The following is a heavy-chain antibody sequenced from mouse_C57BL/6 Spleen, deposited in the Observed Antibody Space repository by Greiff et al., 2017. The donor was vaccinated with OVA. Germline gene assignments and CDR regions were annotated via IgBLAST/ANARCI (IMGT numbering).Heavy chain of an antibody. CDR1: GYTFTSYW. D-gene: IGHD2-5*01. CDR3: ARRYSNDYAMDY. J-gene: IGHJ4*01. Sequence: QVQLQQPGAELVKPGASVKLSCKASGYTFTSYWMQWVKQRPGQGLEWIGEIDPSDSYTNYNQKFKGKATLTVDTSSSTAYMQLSSLTSEDSAVYYCARRYSNDYAMDYWGQGTSVTVSS. CDR2: IDPSDSYT. V-gene: IGHV1-50*01.